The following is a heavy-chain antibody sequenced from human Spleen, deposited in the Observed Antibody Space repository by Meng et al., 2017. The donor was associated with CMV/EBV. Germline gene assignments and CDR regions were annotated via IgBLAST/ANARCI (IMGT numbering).Heavy chain of an antibody. V-gene: IGHV3-43*01. CDR3: ARGSGSSSRRDYYYYGMDV. CDR1: GFTFEDYT. J-gene: IGHJ6*02. Sequence: GESLKISCAASGFTFEDYTMHWIRQAPGKGPEWVSLISWDGGHIYYADSVKGRFTISRDNAKNSLYLQMNSLRAEDTAVYYCARGSGSSSRRDYYYYGMDVWGQGTTVTVSS. CDR2: ISWDGGHI. D-gene: IGHD6-6*01.